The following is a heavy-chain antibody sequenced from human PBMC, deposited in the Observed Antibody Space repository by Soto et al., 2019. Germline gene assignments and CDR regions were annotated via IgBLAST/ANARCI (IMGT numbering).Heavy chain of an antibody. D-gene: IGHD2-15*01. CDR2: INHSGST. CDR3: ARGDIVVVVAATSGYYYYYMDV. J-gene: IGHJ6*03. V-gene: IGHV4-34*01. CDR1: GGSFSGYY. Sequence: SETLSLTCAVYGGSFSGYYWSWIRQPPGKGLEWIGEINHSGSTNYNPSLKSRVTISVDTSKSQFSLKLSSVTAADTAVYYCARGDIVVVVAATSGYYYYYMDVWGKGTTVTVSS.